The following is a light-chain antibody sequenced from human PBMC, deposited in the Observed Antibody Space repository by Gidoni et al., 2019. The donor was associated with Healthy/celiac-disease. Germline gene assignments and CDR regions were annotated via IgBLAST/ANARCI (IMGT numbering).Light chain of an antibody. CDR3: QQRSNWPPWT. J-gene: IGKJ1*01. V-gene: IGKV3-11*01. CDR2: DAS. Sequence: EIVLTQSPATLSLSPGESATLSCRASQRVSSYLAWYQQKPGQAPRLLIYDASNRATGIPARFSGSGSGTDFTLTISSLEPEDFAVYYCQQRSNWPPWTFGQGTKVEIK. CDR1: QRVSSY.